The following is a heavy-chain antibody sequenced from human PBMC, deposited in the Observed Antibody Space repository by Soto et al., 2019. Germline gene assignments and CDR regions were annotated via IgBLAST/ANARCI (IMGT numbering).Heavy chain of an antibody. Sequence: QVQLVQSGAEVGKPGASVKVSCKASGYTFTSYDINWVRQASGQGLEWMGWMNPNSGNTGSAQRFKGRLTMNRNTSINTAYMELTSLTAEDAAVYYCARVHTVTTYFDVWGRGTLVAVSS. V-gene: IGHV1-8*01. J-gene: IGHJ2*01. D-gene: IGHD4-17*01. CDR3: ARVHTVTTYFDV. CDR2: MNPNSGNT. CDR1: GYTFTSYD.